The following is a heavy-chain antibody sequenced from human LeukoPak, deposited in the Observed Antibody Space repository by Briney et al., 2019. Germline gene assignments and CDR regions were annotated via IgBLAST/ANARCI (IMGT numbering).Heavy chain of an antibody. CDR3: ARAVVVVTATSPFYHNWFDP. Sequence: GASVKVSCKASGYTFTSYGISWVRQAPGQGLEWMGWISAYNGNTNYAQKLQGRVTMTTDTSTSTAYMELRSLRSDDTAVYYCARAVVVVTATSPFYHNWFDPWGQGTLVTVSS. CDR1: GYTFTSYG. D-gene: IGHD2-21*02. V-gene: IGHV1-18*01. CDR2: ISAYNGNT. J-gene: IGHJ5*02.